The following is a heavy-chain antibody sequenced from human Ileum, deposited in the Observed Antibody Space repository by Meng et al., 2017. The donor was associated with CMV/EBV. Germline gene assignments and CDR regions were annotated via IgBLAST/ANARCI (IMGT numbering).Heavy chain of an antibody. J-gene: IGHJ5*02. D-gene: IGHD1-26*01. CDR2: IRKKGNNYST. Sequence: GGSLRLSCAASGFTFSDHYMDWVRQLPGKGLEWVGRIRKKGNNYSTEYAASVKDRFSISRDDSKNSLYLQMHRLKTEDTAVYYCARSYSGSRFDPWGQGTLVTVSS. CDR3: ARSYSGSRFDP. V-gene: IGHV3-72*01. CDR1: GFTFSDHY.